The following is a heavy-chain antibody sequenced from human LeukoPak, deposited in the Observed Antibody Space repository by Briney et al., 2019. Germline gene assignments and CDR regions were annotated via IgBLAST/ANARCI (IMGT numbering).Heavy chain of an antibody. J-gene: IGHJ4*02. CDR3: AKPPFDGDYFDY. V-gene: IGHV3-43*02. CDR1: GFTFDDYA. D-gene: IGHD3-9*01. Sequence: PGGSLRLSCAASGFTFDDYAMHWVRQAPGKGLEWASLISGDGGSTYYADSVKGRFTISRDNSKNSLYLQMNSLRTEDTALYYCAKPPFDGDYFDYWGQGTLVTVSS. CDR2: ISGDGGST.